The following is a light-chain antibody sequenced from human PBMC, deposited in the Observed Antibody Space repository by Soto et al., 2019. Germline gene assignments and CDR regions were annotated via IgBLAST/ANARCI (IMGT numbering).Light chain of an antibody. CDR3: QPYHTCPPLT. CDR1: QDISSY. Sequence: AIRMTQSPSSFSASTGDRVTITCRASQDISSYLAWYQQKPGKAPKVLIYAASTLQSGVPSMFNGSRSGAEFTLASSGPQPEDFATYSCQPYHTCPPLTFGGGTKVEIK. J-gene: IGKJ4*01. V-gene: IGKV1-8*01. CDR2: AAS.